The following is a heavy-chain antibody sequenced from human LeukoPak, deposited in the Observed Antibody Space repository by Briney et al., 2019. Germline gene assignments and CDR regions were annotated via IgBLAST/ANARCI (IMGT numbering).Heavy chain of an antibody. CDR1: GGSISSYY. CDR3: ARVRRRNYDYVWESYRQKHHFDY. Sequence: SETLSLTCTVSGGSISSYYWSWIRQPAGKGLEWIGRFYTSGSTNYNPSLKSRVTMSVDTSKNQFSLKLSSVTAADTAVYYCARVRRRNYDYVWESYRQKHHFDYWGQGTLVTVSS. CDR2: FYTSGST. D-gene: IGHD3-16*02. J-gene: IGHJ4*02. V-gene: IGHV4-4*07.